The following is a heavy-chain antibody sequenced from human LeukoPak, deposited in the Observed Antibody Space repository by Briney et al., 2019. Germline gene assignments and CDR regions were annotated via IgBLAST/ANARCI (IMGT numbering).Heavy chain of an antibody. V-gene: IGHV4-39*01. D-gene: IGHD3-9*01. CDR1: GGSISGSSYY. Sequence: SETLSLTCTVSGGSISGSSYYWGWIRQPPGKGLEWIGSIYYSGSTYYNPSLKSRVTISVDTSKNQFSLKLSSVTAADTAVYYCARLRSYYDILTGYTYYFDYWGQGTLVTVSS. CDR3: ARLRSYYDILTGYTYYFDY. J-gene: IGHJ4*02. CDR2: IYYSGST.